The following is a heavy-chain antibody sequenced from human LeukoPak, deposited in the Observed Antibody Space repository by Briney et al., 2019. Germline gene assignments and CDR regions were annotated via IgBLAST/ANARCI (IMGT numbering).Heavy chain of an antibody. J-gene: IGHJ4*02. D-gene: IGHD6-6*01. Sequence: GGSLRLSCAASGFTFTNYVMSWVRQAPGKGLEWVSYISSSGSTIYYADSVKGRFTISRDNAKNSLYLQMNSLRAEDTAVYYCARTPSKLLFDYWGQGTLVTVSS. CDR1: GFTFTNYV. V-gene: IGHV3-11*01. CDR3: ARTPSKLLFDY. CDR2: ISSSGSTI.